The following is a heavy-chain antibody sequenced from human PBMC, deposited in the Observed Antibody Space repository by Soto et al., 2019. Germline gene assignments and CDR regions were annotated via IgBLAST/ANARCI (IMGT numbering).Heavy chain of an antibody. J-gene: IGHJ4*02. D-gene: IGHD3-10*01. V-gene: IGHV1-69*13. CDR3: ARDGFGESPTSYYFDY. CDR2: IIPIFGTA. Sequence: ASVKVSCKASGGTFSSYAISWVRQAPGQGLEWMGGIIPIFGTANYAQKFQGRVTITADESTSTAYMELSSLRSEDTAVYSCARDGFGESPTSYYFDYWGQGTLVTVSS. CDR1: GGTFSSYA.